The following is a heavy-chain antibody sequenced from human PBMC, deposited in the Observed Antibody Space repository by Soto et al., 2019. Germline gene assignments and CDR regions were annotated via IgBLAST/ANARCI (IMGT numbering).Heavy chain of an antibody. J-gene: IGHJ5*02. D-gene: IGHD2-2*01. CDR1: GGTFSSYA. CDR3: AREGRRWYQLPWGNNWFDP. Sequence: GASVKVSCKASGGTFSSYAISWVRQAPGQGLEWMGGIIPIFGTANYAQKFQGRVTITADESTSTAYMELSSLRSEDTAVYYCAREGRRWYQLPWGNNWFDPWGQGTLVTVSS. V-gene: IGHV1-69*13. CDR2: IIPIFGTA.